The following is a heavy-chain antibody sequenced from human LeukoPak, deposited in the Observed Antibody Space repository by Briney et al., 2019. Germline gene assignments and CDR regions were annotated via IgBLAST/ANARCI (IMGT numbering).Heavy chain of an antibody. Sequence: SETLSLTCAVYGGSFSGYYWSWIRQPPGKGLELIGEINHSGSTNYNPSLKSRVTISVDTSKNQFSLKLSSVTAADTAVYYCARGLGYYGSGSYLKHWGQGTLVTVSS. J-gene: IGHJ4*02. CDR2: INHSGST. CDR3: ARGLGYYGSGSYLKH. D-gene: IGHD3-10*01. CDR1: GGSFSGYY. V-gene: IGHV4-34*01.